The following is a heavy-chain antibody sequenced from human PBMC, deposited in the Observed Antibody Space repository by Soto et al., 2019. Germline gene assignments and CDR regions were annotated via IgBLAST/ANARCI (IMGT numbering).Heavy chain of an antibody. CDR3: ASGYCSSTSCPDDAFDI. J-gene: IGHJ3*02. Sequence: QVQLVQSGAEVKKPGASVKVSCKASGYTFTSYGISWVRQAPGQGLEWMGWISAYNGNTNYAQKLQGRVTMTTDTSXSXXYMELRSLRSDDTAVYYCASGYCSSTSCPDDAFDIWGQGTMVTVSS. D-gene: IGHD2-2*01. CDR2: ISAYNGNT. V-gene: IGHV1-18*01. CDR1: GYTFTSYG.